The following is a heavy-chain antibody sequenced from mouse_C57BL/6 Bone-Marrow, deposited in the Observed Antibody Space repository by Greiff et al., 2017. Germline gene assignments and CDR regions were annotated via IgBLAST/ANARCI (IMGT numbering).Heavy chain of an antibody. CDR2: IHPNSGST. J-gene: IGHJ3*01. Sequence: QVQLQQPGAELVKPGASVKLSCKASGYTFTSYWMHWVTQSPGQGLEWIGMIHPNSGSTNYNEKFKSKATLTVDKSSSTAYMQLSILTSEDSAVYYCARSRPRQLRLRFAYWGQGTLGTVAA. CDR1: GYTFTSYW. CDR3: ARSRPRQLRLRFAY. V-gene: IGHV1-64*01. D-gene: IGHD3-2*02.